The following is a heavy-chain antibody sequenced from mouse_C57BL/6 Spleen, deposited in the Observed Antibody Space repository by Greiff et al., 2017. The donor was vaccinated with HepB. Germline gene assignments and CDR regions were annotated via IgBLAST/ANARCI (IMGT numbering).Heavy chain of an antibody. CDR1: GFTFSSYA. Sequence: EVQLVESGGGLVKPGGSLKLSCAASGFTFSSYAMSWVRQTPEKRLEWVATISDGGSYTYYPDNVKGRFTISRDNAKNNLYLQMSHLKSEDTAMYYCAREGGNYGDYFDYWGQGTTLTVSS. D-gene: IGHD2-1*01. CDR2: ISDGGSYT. V-gene: IGHV5-4*01. CDR3: AREGGNYGDYFDY. J-gene: IGHJ2*01.